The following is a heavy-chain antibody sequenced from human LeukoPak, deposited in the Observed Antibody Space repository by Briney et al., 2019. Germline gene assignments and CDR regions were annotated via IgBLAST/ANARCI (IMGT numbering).Heavy chain of an antibody. D-gene: IGHD3-10*01. Sequence: PSETLSLTCTVSGGSIISYYWSWIRQPPGKGLEWIGYIYYTGSTNYNPSLKSRVTISVDTSKNQFSLKLNSVTAADTAVYYCARDLRFGEFGFDYWGQGTLVTVSS. CDR2: IYYTGST. CDR1: GGSIISYY. CDR3: ARDLRFGEFGFDY. V-gene: IGHV4-59*12. J-gene: IGHJ4*02.